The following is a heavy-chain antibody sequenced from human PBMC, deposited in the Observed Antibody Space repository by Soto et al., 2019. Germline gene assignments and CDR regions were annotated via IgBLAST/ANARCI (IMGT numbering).Heavy chain of an antibody. Sequence: PGGSLRLSCAASGFTFSSYSMNWVRQAPGKGLEWVSSISSSSSYIYYADSVKGRFTISRDNAKNSLYLQMNSLRAEDTAVYYCARDYRGVVTHYLPHYYYGMDVWGQGTTVTVSS. D-gene: IGHD3-3*01. CDR3: ARDYRGVVTHYLPHYYYGMDV. CDR2: ISSSSSYI. CDR1: GFTFSSYS. J-gene: IGHJ6*02. V-gene: IGHV3-21*01.